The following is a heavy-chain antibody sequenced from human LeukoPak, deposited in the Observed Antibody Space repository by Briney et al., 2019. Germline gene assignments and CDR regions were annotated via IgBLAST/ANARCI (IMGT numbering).Heavy chain of an antibody. D-gene: IGHD4-17*01. Sequence: SETLSLTCTVSGGSISSYYWSWIRQPPGKGLEWIGYIYYSGSTNYNPSLKSRVTISVDTSKNQFSLKLSSVTAAVTAVYYCARVEENYGDFSFDYWGQGTLVTVSS. CDR1: GGSISSYY. V-gene: IGHV4-59*01. J-gene: IGHJ4*02. CDR2: IYYSGST. CDR3: ARVEENYGDFSFDY.